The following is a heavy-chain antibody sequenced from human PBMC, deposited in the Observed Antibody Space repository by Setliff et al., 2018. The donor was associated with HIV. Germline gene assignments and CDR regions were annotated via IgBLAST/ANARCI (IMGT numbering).Heavy chain of an antibody. J-gene: IGHJ4*02. CDR3: AKSPAGAYCNGNCYFDY. CDR1: GFTFSSYG. V-gene: IGHV3-33*03. Sequence: GGSLRLSCAASGFTFSSYGMHWVRQAPGKGLEWVAVIWYDGSNKYYADSVKGRFTISRDKSKKTLYLQMNSLRAEDTALYYCAKSPAGAYCNGNCYFDYWGQGIMVTVSS. D-gene: IGHD2-21*02. CDR2: IWYDGSNK.